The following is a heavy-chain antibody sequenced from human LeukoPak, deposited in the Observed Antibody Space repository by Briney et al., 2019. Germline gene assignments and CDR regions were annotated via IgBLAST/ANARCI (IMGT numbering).Heavy chain of an antibody. CDR2: IKSKTDGGTT. D-gene: IGHD3-3*01. CDR1: GFTFSSYA. Sequence: GGSLRLSCAASGFTFSSYAMKWVRQAPGKGLEWVGRIKSKTDGGTTDYAAPVKGRFTISRDDSKNTLYLQMNSLKTEDTAVYYCTTDSDYDFWSGYSTGDYWGQGTLVTVSS. CDR3: TTDSDYDFWSGYSTGDY. V-gene: IGHV3-15*07. J-gene: IGHJ4*02.